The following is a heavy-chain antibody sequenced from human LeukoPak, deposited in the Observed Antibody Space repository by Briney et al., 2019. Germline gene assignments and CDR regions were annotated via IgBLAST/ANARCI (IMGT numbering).Heavy chain of an antibody. Sequence: GGSLRLSCAASGFTFSSYGMHWVRQAPGKGLEGVAVISYDGSNKYYADSVKGRFTISRDNSKNTLYLQMNSLRAEDTAVYYCAKSRLVTTLDYWGQGTLVTVSS. CDR3: AKSRLVTTLDY. CDR1: GFTFSSYG. V-gene: IGHV3-30*18. CDR2: ISYDGSNK. D-gene: IGHD3-9*01. J-gene: IGHJ4*02.